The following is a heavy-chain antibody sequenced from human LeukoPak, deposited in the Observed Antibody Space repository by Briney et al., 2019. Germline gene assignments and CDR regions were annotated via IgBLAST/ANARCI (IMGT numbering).Heavy chain of an antibody. CDR3: ARQGYSGHSQGAADY. V-gene: IGHV1-18*01. CDR1: GYTFSIYG. Sequence: ASVKVSCKASGYTFSIYGFSWVRQAPGQGLEWMGWISAYNGNTNYAQKFQGRVTMTTDTSTSTAHMELRSLRSDDTAVYYCARQGYSGHSQGAADYWGQGTLVTVSS. CDR2: ISAYNGNT. J-gene: IGHJ4*02. D-gene: IGHD4-23*01.